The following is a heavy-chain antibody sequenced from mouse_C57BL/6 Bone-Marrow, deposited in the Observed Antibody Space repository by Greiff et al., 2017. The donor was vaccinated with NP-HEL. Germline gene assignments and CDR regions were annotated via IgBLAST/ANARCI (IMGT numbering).Heavy chain of an antibody. CDR1: GYSFTGYY. D-gene: IGHD2-2*01. V-gene: IGHV1-42*01. Sequence: VQLQQSGPELVKPGASVKISCKASGYSFTGYYMNWVKQSPEKSLEWIGEINPSTGGTTYNQKFKAKATLTVDKSSSTAYMQLKSLTSEDSAVYCCARIGGYDEGYYAMDYWGQGTSVTVSS. CDR3: ARIGGYDEGYYAMDY. J-gene: IGHJ4*01. CDR2: INPSTGGT.